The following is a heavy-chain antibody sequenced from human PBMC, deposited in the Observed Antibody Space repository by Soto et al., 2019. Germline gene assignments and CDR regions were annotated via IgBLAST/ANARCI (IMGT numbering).Heavy chain of an antibody. CDR1: GFSISTYG. D-gene: IGHD1-1*01. V-gene: IGHV3-23*01. Sequence: GGSLRLSCAASGFSISTYGVTWVRQAPGKGLEWVSGFSGSSGNTYYADSVKGRFTISRDNSKNTVYLQMNSLRAEDTAVYYCARWNGYGDSWGQGTLVTVSS. J-gene: IGHJ4*02. CDR2: FSGSSGNT. CDR3: ARWNGYGDS.